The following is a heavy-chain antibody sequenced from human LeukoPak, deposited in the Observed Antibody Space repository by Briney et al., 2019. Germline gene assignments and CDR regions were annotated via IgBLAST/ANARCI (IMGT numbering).Heavy chain of an antibody. CDR2: IYYSGST. CDR1: GGSISSHY. J-gene: IGHJ4*02. D-gene: IGHD6-13*01. V-gene: IGHV4-59*11. CDR3: AREGAAAANFDY. Sequence: SETLSLTCTVSGGSISSHYWSWIRQPPGKGLEWIGYIYYSGSTNYNPSLKSRVTISVDTSKNQFSLKLSSVTAADTAVYYCAREGAAAANFDYWGQGTLVTDSS.